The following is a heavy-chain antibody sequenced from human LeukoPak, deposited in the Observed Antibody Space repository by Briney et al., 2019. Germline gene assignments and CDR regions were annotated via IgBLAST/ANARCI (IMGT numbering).Heavy chain of an antibody. D-gene: IGHD6-19*01. V-gene: IGHV1-18*01. J-gene: IGHJ4*02. Sequence: ASVKVSCKTSGYTFTSYGVSWVRQAPGQGLEWMGWIGTHNGNTNYAQKFQGRVIMTTDTSTSTAYMELMSLRSDDTAVFYCARDGSGGGGYFDYWGQGTLVIVSS. CDR3: ARDGSGGGGYFDY. CDR2: IGTHNGNT. CDR1: GYTFTSYG.